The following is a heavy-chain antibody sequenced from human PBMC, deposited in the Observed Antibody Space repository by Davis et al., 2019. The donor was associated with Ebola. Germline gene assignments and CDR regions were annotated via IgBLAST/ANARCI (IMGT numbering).Heavy chain of an antibody. CDR2: IIPIFGTA. V-gene: IGHV1-69*13. CDR1: GYTFTSYA. CDR3: ARDLHCSSTSCPMDYGMDV. Sequence: SVKVSCKASGYTFTSYAMHWVRQAPGQGLEWMGGIIPIFGTANYAQKFQGRVTITADESTSTAYMELSSLRSEDTAVYYCARDLHCSSTSCPMDYGMDVWGQGTTVTVSS. D-gene: IGHD2-2*01. J-gene: IGHJ6*02.